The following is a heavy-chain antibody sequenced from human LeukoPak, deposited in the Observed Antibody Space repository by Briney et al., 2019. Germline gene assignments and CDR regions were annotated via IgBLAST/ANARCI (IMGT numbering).Heavy chain of an antibody. D-gene: IGHD6-13*01. CDR3: ARGQPPSYYDMDV. CDR1: GLTVSSSY. J-gene: IGHJ6*02. Sequence: GGSLRLSCAASGLTVSSSYMSWVRQAPGKGLEWVSIIYNDGSTYYADSMKGRFTISRDNSKNTLYLQMSSLRAEDTALYYCARGQPPSYYDMDVWGQGTTVTVSS. CDR2: IYNDGST. V-gene: IGHV3-53*01.